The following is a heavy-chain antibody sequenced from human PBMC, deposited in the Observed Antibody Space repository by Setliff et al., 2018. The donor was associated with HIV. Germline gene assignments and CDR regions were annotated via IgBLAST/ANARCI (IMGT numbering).Heavy chain of an antibody. V-gene: IGHV3-23*01. CDR3: AKEVLEIAVAAS. Sequence: LRLSCAASGLTFSSYAMSWVRQAPERGLEWVSAISGSGGNTYYADSVKGRFTISRDNSKNTLYLQMNSLRAEDTAVYYCAKEVLEIAVAASWGQGTLVTVSS. CDR2: ISGSGGNT. CDR1: GLTFSSYA. J-gene: IGHJ4*02. D-gene: IGHD6-19*01.